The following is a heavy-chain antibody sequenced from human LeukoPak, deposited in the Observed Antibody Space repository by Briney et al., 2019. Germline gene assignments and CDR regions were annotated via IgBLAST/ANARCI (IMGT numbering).Heavy chain of an antibody. V-gene: IGHV4-39*01. CDR2: IYYSGTT. J-gene: IGHJ4*02. CDR1: DGSISSGYYY. Sequence: SETLSLTCSVSDGSISSGYYYWAWIRQPPGKGPEWIGSIYYSGTTYPNPSLKSRVTISVDTSKNQFSLKLSSVTAADTAVYYCARLSYYDILTGYNIARDDWGQGTLVIVSS. D-gene: IGHD3-9*01. CDR3: ARLSYYDILTGYNIARDD.